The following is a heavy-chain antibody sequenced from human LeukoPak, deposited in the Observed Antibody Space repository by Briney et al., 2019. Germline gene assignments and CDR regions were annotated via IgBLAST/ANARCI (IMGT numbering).Heavy chain of an antibody. Sequence: SETLSLTCAVYGGSFSGYYWSWIRQPPGKGLEWIGYISYSGNTNYNPSLKSRVTISVDTSKNQFSLKLSSVTAADTAVYYCARHVPYCSGGSCYSDAFDIWGQGTMVTVSS. J-gene: IGHJ3*02. CDR2: ISYSGNT. CDR3: ARHVPYCSGGSCYSDAFDI. CDR1: GGSFSGYY. V-gene: IGHV4-59*08. D-gene: IGHD2-15*01.